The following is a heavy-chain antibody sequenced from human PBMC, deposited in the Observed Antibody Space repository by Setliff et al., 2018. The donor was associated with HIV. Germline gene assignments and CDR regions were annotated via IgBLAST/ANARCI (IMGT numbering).Heavy chain of an antibody. D-gene: IGHD2-8*02. Sequence: ASVKVSCKASGYTFTNNGINWVRQAPGQGLEWMGWISGDNGNTKYAQKLQGRVTMTTDTSTSTAYMELRNLGSDDTAVYYCARVQVGDPYYSYYYMDVWGEGTTVTVSS. CDR2: ISGDNGNT. CDR3: ARVQVGDPYYSYYYMDV. CDR1: GYTFTNNG. J-gene: IGHJ6*03. V-gene: IGHV1-18*01.